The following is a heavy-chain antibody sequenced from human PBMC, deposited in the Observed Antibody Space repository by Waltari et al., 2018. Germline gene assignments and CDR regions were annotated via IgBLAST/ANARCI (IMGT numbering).Heavy chain of an antibody. CDR2: IYWNDDK. J-gene: IGHJ6*02. D-gene: IGHD4-17*01. V-gene: IGHV2-5*01. Sequence: QITLKESGPTLVKPTQTLTLTCTFSGFSPSTRGVGVGWIRQPPGKALEWLALIYWNDDKRYSPSLESRLTSTKDASKNQVVVTMTNMDPVDTATYYCAHSGTTVTTAPGLDGVGGQGTTVTV. CDR1: GFSPSTRGVG. CDR3: AHSGTTVTTAPGLDGV.